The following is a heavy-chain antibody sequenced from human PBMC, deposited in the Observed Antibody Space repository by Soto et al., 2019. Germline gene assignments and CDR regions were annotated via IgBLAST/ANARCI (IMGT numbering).Heavy chain of an antibody. CDR2: ISYDGNNK. J-gene: IGHJ3*02. Sequence: PGGSLRLSCAASGFTFSSYSMNWVRQAPGKGLEWVAVISYDGNNKFYADSVKGRFTISRDNSKNTLYLQMNSLRAEDTAVYYCAKSRYSSGLDAFDMWGQGTMVTVSS. V-gene: IGHV3-30*18. CDR1: GFTFSSYS. CDR3: AKSRYSSGLDAFDM. D-gene: IGHD6-19*01.